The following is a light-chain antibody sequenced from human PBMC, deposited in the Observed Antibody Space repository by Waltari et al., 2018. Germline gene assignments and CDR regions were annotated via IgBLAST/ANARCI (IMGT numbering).Light chain of an antibody. CDR2: AAS. Sequence: DIQMTQSQSSVSASVGDSGHITCRASQCISSWLAWYQQKPWKAPKLLIYAASSLQSGVPSRFSGSGSGTDFTLTISSLQPEDFATYYCQQANSFPYTFGQGTKLEIK. V-gene: IGKV1-12*01. CDR3: QQANSFPYT. J-gene: IGKJ2*01. CDR1: QCISSW.